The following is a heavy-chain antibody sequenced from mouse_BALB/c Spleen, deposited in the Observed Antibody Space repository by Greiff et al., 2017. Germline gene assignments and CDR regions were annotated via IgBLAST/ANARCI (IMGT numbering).Heavy chain of an antibody. D-gene: IGHD1-1*01. V-gene: IGHV2-2*02. CDR1: GFSLTSYG. CDR3: ARSSVRRVYYAMDY. CDR2: IWSGGST. Sequence: VKLMESGPGLVQPSQCLSITCTASGFSLTSYGVHWVRQAPGKGLEWLGVIWSGGSTDYNAAFISRLSISKDNSKSQVFFKMNSLQANDTAIYYCARSSVRRVYYAMDYWGQGTSVTVSS. J-gene: IGHJ4*01.